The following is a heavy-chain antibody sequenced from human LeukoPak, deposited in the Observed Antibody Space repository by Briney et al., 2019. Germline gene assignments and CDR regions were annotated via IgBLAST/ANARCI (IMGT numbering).Heavy chain of an antibody. CDR1: GYTFTSYD. CDR2: MNPNSGNT. J-gene: IGHJ6*02. V-gene: IGHV1-8*01. CDR3: ARAAAVAGTYYGMDV. D-gene: IGHD6-19*01. Sequence: SVKVSCKASGYTFTSYDINWVRQATGQGLEWMGWMNPNSGNTGYAQKFQGRVTMTRNTSISTAYMELSSLRSEDTAVYYCARAAAVAGTYYGMDVWGQGTTVTVSS.